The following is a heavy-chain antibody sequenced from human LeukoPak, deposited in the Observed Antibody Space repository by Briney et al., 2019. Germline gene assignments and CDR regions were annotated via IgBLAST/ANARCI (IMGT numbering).Heavy chain of an antibody. V-gene: IGHV3-30*04. D-gene: IGHD1-14*01. CDR2: ISYDGSNK. CDR1: GFTFSSYA. CDR3: AKPAKTDYADY. Sequence: GGSLRLSCAASGFTFSSYAMHWVRQAPGKGLEWVAVISYDGSNKYYADSVKGRFTISRDNSKNTLYLQMNSLRAEDTAVYYCAKPAKTDYADYWGQGTLVTVSS. J-gene: IGHJ4*02.